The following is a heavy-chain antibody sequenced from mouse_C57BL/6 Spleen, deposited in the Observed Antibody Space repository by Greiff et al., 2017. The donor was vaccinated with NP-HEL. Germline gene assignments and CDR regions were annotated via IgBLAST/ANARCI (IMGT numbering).Heavy chain of an antibody. J-gene: IGHJ3*01. D-gene: IGHD3-2*02. CDR2: IDPENGDT. V-gene: IGHV14-4*01. CDR3: TTGQLRRFAY. CDR1: GFNIKDDY. Sequence: VQLQQSGAELVRPGASVKLSCTASGFNIKDDYMHWVKQRPEQGLEWIGWIDPENGDTEYASKFQGKATITADTSSNTAYLQLSSLTSEDTAVYYCTTGQLRRFAYWGQGTLVTVSA.